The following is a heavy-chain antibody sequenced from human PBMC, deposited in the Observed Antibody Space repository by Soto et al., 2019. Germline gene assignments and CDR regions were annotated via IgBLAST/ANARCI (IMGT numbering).Heavy chain of an antibody. CDR2: ISYDGSNK. J-gene: IGHJ4*02. V-gene: IGHV3-30-3*01. CDR1: GFTFSSYA. CDR3: ARERYYDSSGFFYY. Sequence: GGSLRLSCAASGFTFSSYAMHWVRQAPGKGLEWVAVISYDGSNKYYADSVKGRFTISRDNSKNTLYLQMNSLRAEDTAVYYCARERYYDSSGFFYYWGQGTLVTVSS. D-gene: IGHD3-22*01.